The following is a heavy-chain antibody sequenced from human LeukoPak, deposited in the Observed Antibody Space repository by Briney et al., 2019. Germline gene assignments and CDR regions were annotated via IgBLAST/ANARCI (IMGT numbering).Heavy chain of an antibody. CDR1: GYTFTGYY. V-gene: IGHV1-2*06. J-gene: IGHJ3*02. CDR2: INPNSGGT. D-gene: IGHD3-3*01. CDR3: AGDLWGVVAFDI. Sequence: ASVKVSCKASGYTFTGYYMHWVRQAPGQGLEWMGRINPNSGGTNYAQKFQGRVTMTRDTSISTAYMELSRLRSDDTAVYYCAGDLWGVVAFDIWGQGTMVTVSS.